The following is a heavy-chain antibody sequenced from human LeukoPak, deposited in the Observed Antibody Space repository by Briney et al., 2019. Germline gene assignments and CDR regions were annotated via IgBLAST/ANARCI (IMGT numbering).Heavy chain of an antibody. V-gene: IGHV1-3*01. D-gene: IGHD6-13*01. Sequence: ASVKVSCKASGYSFTSYAMHWVRQAPGQRLEWMGWINAGNGNTKYSQKFQGRVTITRDTSANTAYMELSSLRSEDTAVYYCARDMSLGYSSSWQHLDYWGQGTLVTVSS. CDR3: ARDMSLGYSSSWQHLDY. CDR2: INAGNGNT. CDR1: GYSFTSYA. J-gene: IGHJ4*02.